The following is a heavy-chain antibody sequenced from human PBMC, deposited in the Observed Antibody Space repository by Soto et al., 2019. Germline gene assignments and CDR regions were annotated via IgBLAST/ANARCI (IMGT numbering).Heavy chain of an antibody. CDR1: GYTFTGYY. J-gene: IGHJ3*02. CDR2: INPNSGGT. Sequence: GASVKVSCKASGYTFTGYYMHWVRQAPGQGLEWMGWINPNSGGTNYAQKFQGWVTMTRDTSISTAYMELSRLRSDDKAVYYGAREYRGSHDAFDIWGQGTMVTVSS. CDR3: AREYRGSHDAFDI. D-gene: IGHD1-26*01. V-gene: IGHV1-2*04.